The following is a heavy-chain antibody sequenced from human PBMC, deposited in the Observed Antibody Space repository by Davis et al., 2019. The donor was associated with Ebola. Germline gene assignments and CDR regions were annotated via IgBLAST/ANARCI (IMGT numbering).Heavy chain of an antibody. CDR1: GGSISSGYY. V-gene: IGHV4-38-2*02. J-gene: IGHJ5*02. CDR2: IYHSGST. Sequence: PSETLSLTCTVSGGSISSGYYWGWIRQPPGKGLEWIGSIYHSGSTYYNPSLKSRVTISVDTSKNQFSLKLSSVAAADTAVYYCARDIVLVVYAGLGENWFDPWGQGTLVTVSS. D-gene: IGHD2-8*02. CDR3: ARDIVLVVYAGLGENWFDP.